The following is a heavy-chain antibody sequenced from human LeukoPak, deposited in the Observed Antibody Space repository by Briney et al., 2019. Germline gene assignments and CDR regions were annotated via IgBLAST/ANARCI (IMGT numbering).Heavy chain of an antibody. CDR3: VRYYYDSQAFDY. J-gene: IGHJ4*02. CDR2: IIPIFGTA. D-gene: IGHD3-22*01. V-gene: IGHV1-69*05. CDR1: GGTFSSYA. Sequence: ASVKVSCKASGGTFSSYAISWVRQAPGQGLEWMGRIIPIFGTANYAQKFQGRVTITTDESTSTAYMELSSLRSEDTAVYYCVRYYYDSQAFDYWGQGTLVTVSS.